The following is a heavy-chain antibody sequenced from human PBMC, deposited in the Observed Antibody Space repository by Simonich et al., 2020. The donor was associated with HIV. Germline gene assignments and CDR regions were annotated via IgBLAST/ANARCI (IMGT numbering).Heavy chain of an antibody. V-gene: IGHV3-9*01. CDR1: GFTFDDYA. CDR2: MSWNSGSR. J-gene: IGHJ4*02. D-gene: IGHD3-10*01. Sequence: EVQLVESGGGLVQPGRSLRLSCAAYGFTFDDYAMPWVRKAPGKGLEWVSGMSWNSGSRGYADSVKGRFTISRDNAKNSLYLQMNSLRAEDTALYYCAKDKGAYYGSGSPVYWGQGTLVTVSS. CDR3: AKDKGAYYGSGSPVY.